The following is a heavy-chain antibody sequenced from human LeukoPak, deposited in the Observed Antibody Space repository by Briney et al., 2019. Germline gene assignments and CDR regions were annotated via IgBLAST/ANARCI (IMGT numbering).Heavy chain of an antibody. CDR1: GFTFSNYG. CDR2: ITSSSTHT. V-gene: IGHV3-21*06. CDR3: AKDWDSVDWFDP. Sequence: GGSLRLSCAASGFTFSNYGMHWVRQAPGKGLEWVSSITSSSTHTYYADSVKGRSTISRDNAKNSVYLQINSLRDEDTAVYYCAKDWDSVDWFDPWGQGTLVTVSS. J-gene: IGHJ5*02. D-gene: IGHD4-23*01.